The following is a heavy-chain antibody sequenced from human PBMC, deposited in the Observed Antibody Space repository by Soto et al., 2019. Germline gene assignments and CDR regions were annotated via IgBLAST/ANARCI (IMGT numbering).Heavy chain of an antibody. CDR1: GFTFSGNA. D-gene: IGHD3-16*02. CDR2: ISGSGGST. Sequence: PGGSLRLSCAASGFTFSGNAMSWVRQAPGKGLEWVSAISGSGGSTYYADSVKGRFTISRDNSKNTLYLQMNSLRAEDTAVYYCAKDNYDYVWGSYRYIDYWGQGTLVTVSS. V-gene: IGHV3-23*01. CDR3: AKDNYDYVWGSYRYIDY. J-gene: IGHJ4*02.